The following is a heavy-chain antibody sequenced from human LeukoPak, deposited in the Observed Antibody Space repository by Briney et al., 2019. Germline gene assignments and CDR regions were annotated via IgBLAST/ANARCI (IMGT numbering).Heavy chain of an antibody. CDR3: ARAQTGKREWLYAFDI. J-gene: IGHJ3*02. CDR2: IYSDGST. Sequence: GGSLRLSCAASGFTVSSNYMSWVGQAPGKGLEWVSVIYSDGSTYYADSVKGRFTISRDNSKNTLHLQMNSLRAEDTAVYYCARAQTGKREWLYAFDIWGLGTMVTVSS. V-gene: IGHV3-53*01. CDR1: GFTVSSNY. D-gene: IGHD3-3*01.